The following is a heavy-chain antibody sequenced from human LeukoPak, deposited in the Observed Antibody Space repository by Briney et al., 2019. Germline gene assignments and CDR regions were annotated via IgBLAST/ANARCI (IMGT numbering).Heavy chain of an antibody. V-gene: IGHV3-23*01. D-gene: IGHD6-19*01. J-gene: IGHJ4*02. CDR2: ISGSGGST. Sequence: GGSLRLSCAASGFTFSSYAMSWVRQAPGKGLEWVSAISGSGGSTYYADSVKGRFTISRDNSKNMLYLQMNSLRAEDTAVYYCAKEKYSSGWYLSCYWGQGTLVTVSS. CDR3: AKEKYSSGWYLSCY. CDR1: GFTFSSYA.